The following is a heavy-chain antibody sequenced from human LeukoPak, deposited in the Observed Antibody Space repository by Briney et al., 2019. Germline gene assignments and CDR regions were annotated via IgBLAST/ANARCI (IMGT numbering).Heavy chain of an antibody. V-gene: IGHV5-51*01. D-gene: IGHD5-18*01. CDR3: ARRGEAMDPFDY. CDR2: IYPGDSDT. J-gene: IGHJ4*02. Sequence: GESLKISCKDSGYSFTSYWIGWVRQMPGKGLEWMGIIYPGDSDTIYSPSFQGQVTISADKSINTAYLQWSSLKASDTAIYYCARRGEAMDPFDYWGQGTLVTVSS. CDR1: GYSFTSYW.